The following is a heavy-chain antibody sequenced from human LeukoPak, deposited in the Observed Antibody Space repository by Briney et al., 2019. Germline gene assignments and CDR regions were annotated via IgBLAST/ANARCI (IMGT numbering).Heavy chain of an antibody. CDR2: FYHSGST. J-gene: IGHJ4*02. CDR1: GGSTNTGGYY. V-gene: IGHV4-61*03. D-gene: IGHD3-22*01. Sequence: SQTLSLTCTVSGGSTNTGGYYWSWIRQPPGKGLEWIGYFYHSGSTNYNPSLKSRVTISVDTSKNHFSLKLSSVTAADTAVYYCARGQWLPVFDFWGQGTLVTVSS. CDR3: ARGQWLPVFDF.